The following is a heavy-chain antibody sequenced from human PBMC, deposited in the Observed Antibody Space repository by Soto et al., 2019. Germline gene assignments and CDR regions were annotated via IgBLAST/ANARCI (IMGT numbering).Heavy chain of an antibody. J-gene: IGHJ2*01. CDR3: ESTKYDSSAYYYWYLGL. V-gene: IGHV1-69*06. CDR1: EDTFRNYA. CDR2: IIPIFGTA. D-gene: IGHD3-22*01. Sequence: QVELVQSGAEVKKPGSSVKVSCQASEDTFRNYAISWVRQAPGQGLEWMGGIIPIFGTANYAQKFQGRVTITADTSENTVYLELSRLRSEDTAVYYCESTKYDSSAYYYWYLGLWGRGTLVTVSS.